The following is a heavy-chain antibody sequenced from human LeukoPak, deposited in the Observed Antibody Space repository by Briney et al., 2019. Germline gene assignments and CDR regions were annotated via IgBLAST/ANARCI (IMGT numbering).Heavy chain of an antibody. V-gene: IGHV3-30*18. Sequence: GGSLRLSCAASGFTFSSYGMHWVRQAPGKGLEWVAVISYDGSNKYYADSVKGRFTISRDNSKNTLYLQMNSLRAEDTAVHYCAKDISEWDTAMVMEYWGQGTLATVSS. CDR1: GFTFSSYG. J-gene: IGHJ4*02. CDR3: AKDISEWDTAMVMEY. D-gene: IGHD5-18*01. CDR2: ISYDGSNK.